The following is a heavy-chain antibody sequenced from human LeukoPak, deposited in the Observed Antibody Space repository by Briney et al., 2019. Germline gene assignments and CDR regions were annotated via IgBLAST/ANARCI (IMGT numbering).Heavy chain of an antibody. Sequence: GASVKVSCKASGYTFTSYGISWVRQAPGQGLEWMGWISAYNGNTNYAQKLQGRATMTTDTSTSTAYMELRSLRSDDTAVYYCARDRQSELYYYDSSGYIHAFDIWGQGTMVTVSS. D-gene: IGHD3-22*01. V-gene: IGHV1-18*01. CDR3: ARDRQSELYYYDSSGYIHAFDI. J-gene: IGHJ3*02. CDR2: ISAYNGNT. CDR1: GYTFTSYG.